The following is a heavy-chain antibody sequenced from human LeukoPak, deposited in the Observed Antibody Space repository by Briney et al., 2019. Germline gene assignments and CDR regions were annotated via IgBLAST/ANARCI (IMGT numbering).Heavy chain of an antibody. Sequence: PSETLSLTCAVYGGSFSGYYWSWIRQPPGKGLEWIGSMYYSGSTYYNPSLKSRVTISVDTSKNHFSLKLSSVTAADTAVYYCATVSDQLDYWGQGTLVTVSA. CDR2: MYYSGST. CDR3: ATVSDQLDY. D-gene: IGHD1-1*01. V-gene: IGHV4-34*01. CDR1: GGSFSGYY. J-gene: IGHJ4*02.